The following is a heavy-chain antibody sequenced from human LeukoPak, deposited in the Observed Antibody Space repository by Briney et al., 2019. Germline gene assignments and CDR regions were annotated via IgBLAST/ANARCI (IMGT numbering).Heavy chain of an antibody. CDR1: GGTFSSYA. CDR2: IIPIFGTA. Sequence: ASVTVSCKASGGTFSSYAISWVRQAPGQGLEWMGGIIPIFGTANYAQKFQGRVTITADESTSTAYMELSSLRSEDTAVYYCARGRRVATIIWFDYWGQGTLVTVSS. CDR3: ARGRRVATIIWFDY. V-gene: IGHV1-69*13. J-gene: IGHJ4*02. D-gene: IGHD5-24*01.